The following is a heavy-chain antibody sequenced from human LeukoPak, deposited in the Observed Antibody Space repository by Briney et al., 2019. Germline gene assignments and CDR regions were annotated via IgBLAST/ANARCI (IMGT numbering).Heavy chain of an antibody. CDR2: IYYSGST. D-gene: IGHD4-17*01. V-gene: IGHV4-59*01. Sequence: PSETLSLTSTVSGGSISSYYWSWIRQPPGKGLEWIGYIYYSGSTNYNPSLKSRVTISVDTSKNQFSLKLSSVTAADTAVYYCARENDYGDYRIDYWGQGTLVTVSS. CDR3: ARENDYGDYRIDY. J-gene: IGHJ4*02. CDR1: GGSISSYY.